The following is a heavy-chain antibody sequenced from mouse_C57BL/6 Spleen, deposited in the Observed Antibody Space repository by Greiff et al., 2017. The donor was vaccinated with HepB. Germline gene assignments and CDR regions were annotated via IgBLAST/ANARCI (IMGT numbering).Heavy chain of an antibody. CDR2: IYPGDGDT. V-gene: IGHV1-82*01. D-gene: IGHD2-4*01. J-gene: IGHJ1*03. Sequence: QVQLQQSGPELVKPGASVKISCKASGYAFSSSWMNWVKQRPGKGLEWIGRIYPGDGDTNYNGKFKGKATLTADKSSSTAYMQLSSLTSEDSAVYFCAREDYDYDWNFDVWGTGTTVTVSS. CDR1: GYAFSSSW. CDR3: AREDYDYDWNFDV.